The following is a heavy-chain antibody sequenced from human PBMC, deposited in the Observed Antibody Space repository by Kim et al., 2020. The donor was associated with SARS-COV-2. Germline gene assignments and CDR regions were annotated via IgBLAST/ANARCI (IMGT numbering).Heavy chain of an antibody. CDR1: GGTFSSYA. Sequence: SVKVSCKASGGTFSSYAISWVRQAPGQGLEWMGGIIPIFGTANYAQKFQGRVTITADESTSTAYMELSSLRSEDTAVYYCASKGVVREYSGLADYYYYGMDVWGQGTTVTVSS. D-gene: IGHD5-12*01. CDR3: ASKGVVREYSGLADYYYYGMDV. J-gene: IGHJ6*02. CDR2: IIPIFGTA. V-gene: IGHV1-69*13.